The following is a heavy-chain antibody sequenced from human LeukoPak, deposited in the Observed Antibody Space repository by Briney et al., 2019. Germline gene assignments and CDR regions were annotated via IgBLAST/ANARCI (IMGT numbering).Heavy chain of an antibody. CDR1: GFTFSNYT. CDR3: AKDPACGGDCYPNWFDP. Sequence: GGSLRLSCAASGFTFSNYTMNWVRQAPGKGLEWVSYISSRSSTIYYTDSVKGRFTISRENAKNSLYLQMNSLRAEDTAVYYCAKDPACGGDCYPNWFDPWGQGTLVTVSS. CDR2: ISSRSSTI. D-gene: IGHD2-21*02. J-gene: IGHJ5*02. V-gene: IGHV3-48*01.